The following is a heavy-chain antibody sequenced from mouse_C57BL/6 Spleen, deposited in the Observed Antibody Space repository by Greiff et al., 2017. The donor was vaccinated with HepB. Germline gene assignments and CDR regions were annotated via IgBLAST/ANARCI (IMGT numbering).Heavy chain of an antibody. CDR2: IRNKANGYTK. CDR1: GFTFTDYY. V-gene: IGHV7-3*01. Sequence: EVMLVESGGGLVQPGGSLSLSCAASGFTFTDYYMSWVRQPPGKALEWLGFIRNKANGYTKEYSASVKGRFTISRDNSQSILYLQMNALRAEVSATYYCASLRTFSYAMDYWGQGTSVTVSS. CDR3: ASLRTFSYAMDY. J-gene: IGHJ4*01.